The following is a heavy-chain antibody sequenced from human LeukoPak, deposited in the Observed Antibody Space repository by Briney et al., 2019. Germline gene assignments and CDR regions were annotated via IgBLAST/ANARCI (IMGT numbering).Heavy chain of an antibody. V-gene: IGHV4-4*09. Sequence: SETLSLTCTVSGGSISSYYWSWIRQPPGKGLEWIGYIYTSGSTNYNPSLKSRVTISVDTSKNQFSLKLSSVTAADTAVYYCARHGSHYYYDSSGYPIRGYYFDYWGQGTLVTVSS. D-gene: IGHD3-22*01. CDR2: IYTSGST. J-gene: IGHJ4*02. CDR3: ARHGSHYYYDSSGYPIRGYYFDY. CDR1: GGSISSYY.